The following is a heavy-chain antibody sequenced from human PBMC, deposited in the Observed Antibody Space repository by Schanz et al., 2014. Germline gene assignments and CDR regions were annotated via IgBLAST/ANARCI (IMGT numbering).Heavy chain of an antibody. V-gene: IGHV3-48*03. Sequence: EEQLLPSGGCLVQPGGSLRLSFAASGFTFGSYGMNWVRQAPGKGLEWVSYISSSGTTIYYADSVKGRFTSSRDNAKNSLFLQMNSLRVEDTAVYYCARLPVGYGSGIWDVWGQGTSVTVSS. CDR3: ARLPVGYGSGIWDV. CDR1: GFTFGSYG. D-gene: IGHD3-10*01. CDR2: ISSSGTTI. J-gene: IGHJ6*02.